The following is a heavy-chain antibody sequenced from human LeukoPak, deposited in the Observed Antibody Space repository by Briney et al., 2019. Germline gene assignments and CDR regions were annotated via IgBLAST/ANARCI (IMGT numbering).Heavy chain of an antibody. CDR3: ARYYYDSSGYYYNAFDI. CDR2: INHSGST. V-gene: IGHV4-34*01. Sequence: SETLSLTCAVYGGSFSGYYWSWIRQPPGKGLEWIGEINHSGSTNYNPSLKSRVTISVDTSKIQFSLKLSSVTAADTAVYYCARYYYDSSGYYYNAFDIWGQGTMVTVSS. CDR1: GGSFSGYY. J-gene: IGHJ3*02. D-gene: IGHD3-22*01.